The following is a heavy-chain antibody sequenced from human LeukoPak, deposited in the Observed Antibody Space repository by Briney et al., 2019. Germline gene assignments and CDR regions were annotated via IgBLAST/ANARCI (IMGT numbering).Heavy chain of an antibody. D-gene: IGHD2-8*01. CDR3: AKDYSLMVYATHSL. Sequence: PGGSLRLSXAASGFTFSSYAMSWVRQAPGKGLEWVSAISGSGGSTYYADSVKGRFTISRDNSKNTLYLQMNSLRAEDTAVYYCAKDYSLMVYATHSLWGQGTLVTVSS. CDR2: ISGSGGST. J-gene: IGHJ4*02. CDR1: GFTFSSYA. V-gene: IGHV3-23*01.